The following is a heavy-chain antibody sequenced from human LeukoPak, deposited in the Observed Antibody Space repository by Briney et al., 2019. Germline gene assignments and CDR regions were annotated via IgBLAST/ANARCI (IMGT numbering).Heavy chain of an antibody. D-gene: IGHD3-3*01. CDR1: GFTFSSYS. J-gene: IGHJ3*02. CDR2: ISGRSTTI. V-gene: IGHV3-48*01. Sequence: GGSLRLSCEASGFTFSSYSMNWVRQAPGKGLESVSFISGRSTTIYYADSVKGRFTISRDNARNSLSLQMNSLRTEDTAVYYCARTINFDFWSGYYGAFDIWGQGTMVTVSS. CDR3: ARTINFDFWSGYYGAFDI.